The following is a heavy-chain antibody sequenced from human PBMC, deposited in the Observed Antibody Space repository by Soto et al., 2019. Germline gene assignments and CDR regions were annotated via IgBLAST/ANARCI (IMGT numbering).Heavy chain of an antibody. D-gene: IGHD2-21*01. CDR3: AKGTSNSCCRFDS. CDR1: GFTFSDYA. CDR2: ISGSGRST. J-gene: IGHJ4*02. V-gene: IGHV3-23*01. Sequence: PGGSLRLSCAASGFTFSDYAMSWVRQAPGKGLEWVSAISGSGRSTYYADPVKGRFTISRDNSKNTLYLQMNSLRAEDTAVYYCAKGTSNSCCRFDSCGKETLAILS.